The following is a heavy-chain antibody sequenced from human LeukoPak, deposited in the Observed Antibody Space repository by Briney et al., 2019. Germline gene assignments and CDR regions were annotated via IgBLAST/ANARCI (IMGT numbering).Heavy chain of an antibody. CDR3: ARAGSGGYYYYYYGMDV. V-gene: IGHV1-2*02. D-gene: IGHD2-15*01. CDR1: GYTFTGYY. CDR2: INPNSGGT. J-gene: IGHJ6*02. Sequence: ASVKVSCKASGYTFTGYYMHWVRQAPGQGLEWMGWINPNSGGTNYAQKFQGRVTMTRDTSISTAYMELSRLRSDDTAVYYCARAGSGGYYYYYYGMDVWGQGTTVTVSS.